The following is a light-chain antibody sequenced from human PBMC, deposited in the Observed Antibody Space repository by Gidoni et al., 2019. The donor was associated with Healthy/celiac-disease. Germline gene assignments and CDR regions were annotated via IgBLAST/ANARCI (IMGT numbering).Light chain of an antibody. CDR1: QGSSSA. J-gene: IGKJ4*01. CDR3: KQFNSYPRT. V-gene: IGKV1-13*02. CDR2: DAS. Sequence: IQFTHSTSSLSASVGDRVTITCRASQGSSSAMDWYQQKPGKALQLLIYDASTLESGVPSRCSGSGSGKDFTLTISSLQPEDVATYYCKQFNSYPRTFGGGTKVEIK.